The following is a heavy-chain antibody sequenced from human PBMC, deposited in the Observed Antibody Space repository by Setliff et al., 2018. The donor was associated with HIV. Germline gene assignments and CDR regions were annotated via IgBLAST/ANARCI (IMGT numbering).Heavy chain of an antibody. V-gene: IGHV4-38-2*01. CDR1: GYSLTSGYY. CDR2: IHDSGRT. Sequence: SETLSLTCGVSGYSLTSGYYWGWIRQPPGKGLEWIGSIHDSGRTYYNPSLKSRVTISVDTSKNQFSLKLSSVTAADTAVYYCARSSPYYYDSSGYYYWGQGTLVTVS. J-gene: IGHJ4*02. D-gene: IGHD3-22*01. CDR3: ARSSPYYYDSSGYYY.